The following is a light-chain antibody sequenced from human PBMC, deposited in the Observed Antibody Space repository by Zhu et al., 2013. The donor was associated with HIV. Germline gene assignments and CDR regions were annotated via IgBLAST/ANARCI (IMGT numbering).Light chain of an antibody. V-gene: IGKV1-33*01. CDR2: DAS. Sequence: GDRVTITCQASQDISNYLNWYQQKPGKAPKLLIYDASNLETGVPSRFSGSGSGTDFTFTISSLQPEDIAIYYCQNYDSDLVYSFGQGTKLEIK. J-gene: IGKJ2*03. CDR1: QDISNY. CDR3: QNYDSDLVYS.